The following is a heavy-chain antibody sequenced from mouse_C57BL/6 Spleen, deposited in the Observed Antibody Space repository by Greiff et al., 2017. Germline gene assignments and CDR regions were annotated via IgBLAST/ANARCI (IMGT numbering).Heavy chain of an antibody. Sequence: EVKLVESGPELVKPGASVKIPCKASGYTFTDYNMDWVKQSHGKSLEWIGDINPNNGGTIYNQKFKGKATLTVDKSSSTAYMELRSLTSEDTAVYYCARGYDGYYVFDYWGQGTTLTVSS. V-gene: IGHV1-18*01. CDR1: GYTFTDYN. J-gene: IGHJ2*01. D-gene: IGHD2-3*01. CDR2: INPNNGGT. CDR3: ARGYDGYYVFDY.